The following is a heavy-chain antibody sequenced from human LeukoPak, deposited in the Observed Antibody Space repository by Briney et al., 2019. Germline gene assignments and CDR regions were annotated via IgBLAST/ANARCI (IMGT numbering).Heavy chain of an antibody. CDR3: ARAENSGWYTLPIRY. D-gene: IGHD6-19*01. CDR2: VYIIELM. Sequence: SQTLSLTCTLSGDSISSGSYYGSWIRQPATKGLECIGRVYIIELMNYNTSLKSRVTISLHTYKNQFSLNLSSVTAADTAVYCCARAENSGWYTLPIRYWGQGTLVTVSS. V-gene: IGHV4-61*02. CDR1: GDSISSGSYY. J-gene: IGHJ4*02.